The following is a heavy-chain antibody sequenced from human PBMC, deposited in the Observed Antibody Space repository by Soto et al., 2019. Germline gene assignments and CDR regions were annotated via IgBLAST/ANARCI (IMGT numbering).Heavy chain of an antibody. Sequence: QVQLVESGGGVVQPGRSLRLSCATSGFTFSSYGMHWVRQAPGKGLEWVAVISYDGSNKYYADSVKGRFTISRDNSKNTLYLQINSLRAEDTAVYYCAKGPGVTIFGVVTGKTYYFDYWGQGTLVTVSS. CDR1: GFTFSSYG. CDR3: AKGPGVTIFGVVTGKTYYFDY. V-gene: IGHV3-30*18. D-gene: IGHD3-3*01. CDR2: ISYDGSNK. J-gene: IGHJ4*02.